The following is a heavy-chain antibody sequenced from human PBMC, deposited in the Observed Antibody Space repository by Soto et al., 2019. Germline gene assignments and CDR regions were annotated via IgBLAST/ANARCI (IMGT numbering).Heavy chain of an antibody. J-gene: IGHJ6*02. CDR3: ARDLRIFGVVSGDYYYYGMDV. D-gene: IGHD3-3*01. V-gene: IGHV1-46*01. Sequence: ASVKVSCKASGYTFTSYYMHWVRQAPGQGLEWMGIINPSGGSTSYAQKFQGRVTMTRDTSTSTVYMELSSLRSEDTAVYYCARDLRIFGVVSGDYYYYGMDVWGQGTTVTVSS. CDR1: GYTFTSYY. CDR2: INPSGGST.